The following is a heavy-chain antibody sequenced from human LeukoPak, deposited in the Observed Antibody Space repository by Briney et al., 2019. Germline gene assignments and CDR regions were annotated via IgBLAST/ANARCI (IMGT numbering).Heavy chain of an antibody. CDR2: MNPNSGNT. CDR3: ARRIAARPHPFDY. V-gene: IGHV1-8*01. Sequence: AASVKVSCKASGYTFTSYDINWVRQATGQGLEWMGWMNPNSGNTGYAQKFQGRVTMTRNTSISTAYMELSSLRSEDTAVYYCARRIAARPHPFDYWGQGTLVTVSS. J-gene: IGHJ4*02. CDR1: GYTFTSYD. D-gene: IGHD6-6*01.